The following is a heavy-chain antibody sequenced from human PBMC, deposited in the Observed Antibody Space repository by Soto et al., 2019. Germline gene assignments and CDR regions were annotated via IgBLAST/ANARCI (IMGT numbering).Heavy chain of an antibody. Sequence: EVQLVESGGGLVKPGGSLRLSCAASGFTFSSYSMNWVRQAPGKGLEWVSSISSSSSYIYYADSVKGRFTISRDNAKNSLYLQMNSLSAEDTAVYYCASGAGAAAGPLGNNWFDPWGQGTLVTVSS. CDR2: ISSSSSYI. V-gene: IGHV3-21*01. CDR1: GFTFSSYS. D-gene: IGHD6-13*01. J-gene: IGHJ5*02. CDR3: ASGAGAAAGPLGNNWFDP.